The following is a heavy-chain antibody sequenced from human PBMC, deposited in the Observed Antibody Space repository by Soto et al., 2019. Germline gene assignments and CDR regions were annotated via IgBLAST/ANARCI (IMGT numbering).Heavy chain of an antibody. Sequence: ASVKVSCKASGYTFTSSDINWVRQAPGQRLEWMGWINAGNGNTKYSQKFQGRVTITRDTSASTAYMELSSLRSEDTAVYYCARSIVVVTALDYWGQGTLVTVSS. V-gene: IGHV1-3*01. CDR1: GYTFTSSD. J-gene: IGHJ4*02. D-gene: IGHD2-21*02. CDR3: ARSIVVVTALDY. CDR2: INAGNGNT.